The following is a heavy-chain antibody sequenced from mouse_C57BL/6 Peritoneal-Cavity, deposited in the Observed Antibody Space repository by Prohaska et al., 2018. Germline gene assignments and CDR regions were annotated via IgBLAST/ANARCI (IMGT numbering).Heavy chain of an antibody. D-gene: IGHD2-3*01. CDR3: AGDTVGYYSFVY. V-gene: IGHV12-3*01. J-gene: IGHJ3*01. Sequence: QMQLQESGPGLVKPSQSLFLTCSITGFPITSGYYWIWIRQSPGKPLEWMGYITHSGETFYNPSLQSPISITRETSKNQFFLQLNSVTTEHTAMYYSAGDTVGYYSFVYWCQGTFVTVSA. CDR2: ITHSGET. CDR1: GFPITSGYY.